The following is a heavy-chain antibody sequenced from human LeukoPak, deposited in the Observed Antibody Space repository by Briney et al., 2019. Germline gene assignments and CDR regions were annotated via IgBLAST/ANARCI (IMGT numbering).Heavy chain of an antibody. J-gene: IGHJ6*03. CDR2: IFYSGST. Sequence: PSETLSLTCTVSGGSISTSNYYWGWIRQPPGKGLEWIGNIFYSGSTYYSPSLRSRVTISLDTSRNQFSLKLNSVTAADTAVYYCARTIWVAATFFEYYYYYMDVWGKGTTVTVSS. CDR3: ARTIWVAATFFEYYYYYMDV. CDR1: GGSISTSNYY. D-gene: IGHD2-15*01. V-gene: IGHV4-39*07.